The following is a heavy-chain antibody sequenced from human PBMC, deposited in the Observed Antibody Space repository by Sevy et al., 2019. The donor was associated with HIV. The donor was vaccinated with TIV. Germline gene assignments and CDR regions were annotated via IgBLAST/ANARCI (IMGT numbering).Heavy chain of an antibody. CDR2: ISSSSSYI. V-gene: IGHV3-21*01. D-gene: IGHD4-17*01. J-gene: IGHJ4*02. CDR1: GFTFSSYS. CDR3: ARDSSDYGDFGRAGTFDY. Sequence: GGSLRLSCAASGFTFSSYSMNWVRQAPGKGLEWVSSISSSSSYIYYADSVKGRFTISRDNAKNSLYLQMNSLRAEDTAVYYYARDSSDYGDFGRAGTFDYWGQGTLVTVSS.